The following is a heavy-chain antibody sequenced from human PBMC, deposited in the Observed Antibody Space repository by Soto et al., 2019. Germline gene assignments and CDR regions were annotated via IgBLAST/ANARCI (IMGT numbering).Heavy chain of an antibody. CDR3: ARALVVIPASALYSFDS. D-gene: IGHD3-9*01. Sequence: QVQLVQSGAEVKKPGSSVRVSCKAPGGTFSKYAVTWVRQAPGQGLEWMGGIAPAVDMADSAQKFQGRVTISADKTTSTVYMELRDLRSDDTAVYFCARALVVIPASALYSFDSWGQGTLVTVSS. CDR1: GGTFSKYA. CDR2: IAPAVDMA. J-gene: IGHJ4*02. V-gene: IGHV1-69*17.